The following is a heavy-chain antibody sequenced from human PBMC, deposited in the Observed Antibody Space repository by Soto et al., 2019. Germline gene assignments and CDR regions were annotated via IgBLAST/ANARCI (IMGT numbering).Heavy chain of an antibody. Sequence: QVPLQESGPGLVKPSETLSLTCTVSGGSISSYYWSWIRQPPGKGLEWIGYIYYSGSTNYNPSLKSRVAISVDTSKNQFSLKLSSVTAADTAVYYCAREGVSSSWYNYYGMDVWGQGTTVTVSS. D-gene: IGHD6-13*01. J-gene: IGHJ6*02. V-gene: IGHV4-59*01. CDR2: IYYSGST. CDR3: AREGVSSSWYNYYGMDV. CDR1: GGSISSYY.